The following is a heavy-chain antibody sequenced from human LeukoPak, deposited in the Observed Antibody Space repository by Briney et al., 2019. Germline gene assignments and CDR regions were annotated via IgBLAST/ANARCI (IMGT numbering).Heavy chain of an antibody. Sequence: SETLSLTCAVYGGSLSGYYWSWIRQPPGKGLEWIGEINHSGSTNYNPSLKSRVTISVDTSKNQFSLKLSSVTAADTAVYYCAGHYYDSSGFDYWGQGTLVTVSS. CDR2: INHSGST. V-gene: IGHV4-34*01. CDR1: GGSLSGYY. J-gene: IGHJ4*02. D-gene: IGHD3-22*01. CDR3: AGHYYDSSGFDY.